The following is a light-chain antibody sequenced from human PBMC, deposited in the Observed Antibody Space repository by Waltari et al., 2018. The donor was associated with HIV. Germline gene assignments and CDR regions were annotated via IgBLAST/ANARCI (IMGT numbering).Light chain of an antibody. Sequence: SYELTPAPSLSVSPGQTAKITCSGDALSKHYVYWYQQKPGQTPLMMIFKDSERPSEIPARFSASSSGSTSILTISGVQAEDEADYYCQSGHNSDSIFGGGTKVTVL. J-gene: IGLJ2*01. V-gene: IGLV3-25*03. CDR2: KDS. CDR1: ALSKHY. CDR3: QSGHNSDSI.